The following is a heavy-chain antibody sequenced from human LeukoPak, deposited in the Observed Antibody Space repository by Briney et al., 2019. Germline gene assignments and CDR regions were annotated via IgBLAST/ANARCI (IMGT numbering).Heavy chain of an antibody. CDR1: GYTFTSYG. V-gene: IGHV1-18*01. CDR3: ARDRGYDFWSGYWPQGY. D-gene: IGHD3-3*01. J-gene: IGHJ4*02. CDR2: ISAYNGNT. Sequence: ASVKVSFKASGYTFTSYGISWVRQAPGQGLEWMGWISAYNGNTNYAQKLQGRVTMTTDTSTSTAYMELRSLRSDDTAVYYCARDRGYDFWSGYWPQGYWGQGTLVTVSS.